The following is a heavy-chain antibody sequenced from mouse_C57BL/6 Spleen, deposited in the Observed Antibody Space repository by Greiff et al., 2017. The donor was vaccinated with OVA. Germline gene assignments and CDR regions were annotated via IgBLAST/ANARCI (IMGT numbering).Heavy chain of an antibody. CDR2: IDPSDSET. V-gene: IGHV1-52*01. CDR1: GYTFTSYW. D-gene: IGHD2-10*02. CDR3: AREGYGNSAWFAY. J-gene: IGHJ3*01. Sequence: QIQLQQSGAELVRPGSSVKLSCKASGYTFTSYWMHWVKQRPIQGLEWIGNIDPSDSETHYNQKFKDKATLTVDKSSSTAYMQLSSLTSEDSAVYYCAREGYGNSAWFAYWGQGTLVTVSA.